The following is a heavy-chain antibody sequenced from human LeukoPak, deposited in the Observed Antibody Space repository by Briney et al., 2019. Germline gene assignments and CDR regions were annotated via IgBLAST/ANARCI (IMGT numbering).Heavy chain of an antibody. D-gene: IGHD5-18*01. Sequence: GASVKVSCKASGYTFTNYGITWVRQAPGQGLEWMGWISTYDGNANYAQKLQGRVTMTTDTSTITAYMELRSLRSDDTAVYYCARAPSGFTYGPGDHWGQGTLVTVSS. CDR1: GYTFTNYG. CDR2: ISTYDGNA. V-gene: IGHV1-18*01. CDR3: ARAPSGFTYGPGDH. J-gene: IGHJ4*02.